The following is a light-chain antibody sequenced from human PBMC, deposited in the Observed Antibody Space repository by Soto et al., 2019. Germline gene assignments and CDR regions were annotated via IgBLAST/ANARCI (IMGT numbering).Light chain of an antibody. J-gene: IGLJ1*01. CDR3: ISYASINTYV. CDR1: SSDVGGYDY. Sequence: QSALTQPASVSGSPGQSITISCTGPSSDVGGYDYVSWYQQHPGKAPKLMIYDVTNRPSGVSNRFSGSKSGNTASLTISGLQAEDEADYYCISYASINTYVFGTGTK. CDR2: DVT. V-gene: IGLV2-14*01.